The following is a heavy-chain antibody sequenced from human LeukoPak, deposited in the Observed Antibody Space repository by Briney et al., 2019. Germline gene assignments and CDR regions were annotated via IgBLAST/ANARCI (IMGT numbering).Heavy chain of an antibody. Sequence: GGSLRLSCAASGFSFISYGMHWVRQAPGKGLEWVGVISDDGRNKKYADSVKGRSTISRDNSKDTLYLQMNSLRDEDTAVYYCAKRPSDYGDYVTYFDYWGQGTLVTVSS. D-gene: IGHD4-17*01. CDR1: GFSFISYG. J-gene: IGHJ4*02. CDR2: ISDDGRNK. CDR3: AKRPSDYGDYVTYFDY. V-gene: IGHV3-30*18.